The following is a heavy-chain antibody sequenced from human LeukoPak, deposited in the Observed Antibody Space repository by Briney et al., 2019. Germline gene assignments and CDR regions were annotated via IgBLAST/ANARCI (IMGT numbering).Heavy chain of an antibody. Sequence: GGSLRLSCAASGFTFSSYAMSWVRQAPGKGLEWVSVISGSGGSTYYADSVKGRFTISRDNSKNTLYLQMNSLRAEDTAVYYCAKVYYYDSSGYDYFDYWGQGTLVTVSS. J-gene: IGHJ4*02. CDR2: ISGSGGST. D-gene: IGHD3-22*01. CDR1: GFTFSSYA. CDR3: AKVYYYDSSGYDYFDY. V-gene: IGHV3-23*01.